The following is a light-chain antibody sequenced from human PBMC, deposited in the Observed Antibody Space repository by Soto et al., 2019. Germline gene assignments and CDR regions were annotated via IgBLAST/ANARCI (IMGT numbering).Light chain of an antibody. Sequence: EIVLTQSPGTLSLSPGERATLSCRASQSVSSSYLAWYQQKPGQAPSLLIYGASSRATGIPDRFSGSGSGTDFTLPISRLEPEDFAVYYCQQHGSSPPYTFGQGTKLEIK. V-gene: IGKV3-20*01. CDR3: QQHGSSPPYT. CDR1: QSVSSSY. J-gene: IGKJ2*01. CDR2: GAS.